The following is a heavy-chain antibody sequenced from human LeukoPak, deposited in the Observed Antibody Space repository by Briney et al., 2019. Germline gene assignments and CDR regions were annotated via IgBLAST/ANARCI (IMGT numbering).Heavy chain of an antibody. CDR1: GGSISSYY. D-gene: IGHD3-22*01. CDR2: IYYSGST. CDR3: ARENSFSSGYYALDY. Sequence: SETLSLTCPVSGGSISSYYWSWIRQPPGKGLEWIGDIYYSGSTNYNPSLKSRVTISVDTSKNQFSLKLSSVTAADTAVYYCARENSFSSGYYALDYWGQGTLVTVSS. J-gene: IGHJ4*02. V-gene: IGHV4-59*01.